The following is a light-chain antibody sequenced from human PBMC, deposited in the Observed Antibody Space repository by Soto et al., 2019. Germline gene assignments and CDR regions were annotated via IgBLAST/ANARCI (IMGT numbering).Light chain of an antibody. CDR1: SSDVGGDVY. CDR2: EVS. Sequence: QSALTQPPSASGSPGQSVTISCTGTSSDVGGDVYVSWYQQHPGKVPKLVIYEVSKRPSGVPDRFSGSKSGNTASLTISGLQADDEADYYCSSYAGSKSVFGTGTKLTVL. J-gene: IGLJ1*01. V-gene: IGLV2-8*01. CDR3: SSYAGSKSV.